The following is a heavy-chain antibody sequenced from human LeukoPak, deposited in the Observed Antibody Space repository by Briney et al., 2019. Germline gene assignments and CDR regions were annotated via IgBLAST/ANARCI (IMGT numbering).Heavy chain of an antibody. V-gene: IGHV3-53*05. CDR1: GFTVSSNY. CDR3: AKAREGY. CDR2: IYSDGST. Sequence: GGSLRLSCAVSGFTVSSNYMSWVRQAPGKGLEWVSLIYSDGSTYYADSVKGRFTISRDNAKNSLYLQMNSLRAEDTALYYCAKAREGYWGQGTLVTVSS. J-gene: IGHJ4*02. D-gene: IGHD1-26*01.